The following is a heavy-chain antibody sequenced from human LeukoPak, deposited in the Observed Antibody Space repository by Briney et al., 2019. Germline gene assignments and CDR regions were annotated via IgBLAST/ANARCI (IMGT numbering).Heavy chain of an antibody. D-gene: IGHD1-1*01. CDR3: VKMKGPERRHCFDY. V-gene: IGHV3-23*01. Sequence: PGGSLRLSCVVSEFTFAVSWVRQAPGKGLEWVSTVNGRGDDSFHADSVTGRFTISRDTSSNTLYLHMSSLRAADTAMYYCVKMKGPERRHCFDYWSQGTQLIVSS. CDR1: EFTFA. J-gene: IGHJ4*02. CDR2: VNGRGDDS.